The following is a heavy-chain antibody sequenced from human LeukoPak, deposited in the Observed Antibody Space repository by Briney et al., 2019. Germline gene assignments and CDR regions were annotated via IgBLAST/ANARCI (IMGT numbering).Heavy chain of an antibody. D-gene: IGHD3-3*01. Sequence: PGGSLRLSCAASGFTFSDYYMSWIRQAPGKGLEWVSYISSSGSTIYYADSVKGRFTISRDNAKNSLYLQMNSLRAEDTAVYYCARERVYDFWSGYYRYFDYWGQGTLVTVSS. V-gene: IGHV3-11*04. CDR2: ISSSGSTI. CDR3: ARERVYDFWSGYYRYFDY. J-gene: IGHJ4*02. CDR1: GFTFSDYY.